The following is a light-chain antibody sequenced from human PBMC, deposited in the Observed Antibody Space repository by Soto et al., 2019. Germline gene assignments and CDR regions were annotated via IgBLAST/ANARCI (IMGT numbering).Light chain of an antibody. CDR1: QGISNW. J-gene: IGKJ1*01. V-gene: IGKV1-5*01. CDR2: DAS. Sequence: TQMPRSRSTLYSSVGGRVTITFRARQGISNWLAWYQQKPGKAPKLLINDASSLESGVPSRFSGSGSGTEFTLTISSLQPDDFATYYCQQYNSFSGTFGQGTKVDTK. CDR3: QQYNSFSGT.